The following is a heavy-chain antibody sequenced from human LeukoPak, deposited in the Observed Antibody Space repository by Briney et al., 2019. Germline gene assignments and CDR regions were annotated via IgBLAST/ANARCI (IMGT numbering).Heavy chain of an antibody. V-gene: IGHV3-23*01. J-gene: IGHJ4*02. CDR2: ISGSGGST. D-gene: IGHD6-19*01. CDR3: AKDLPPYSSGWFYFDY. Sequence: GGSLRLSCAASGFTFSSYAMSWVRQAPGKGLEWVSAISGSGGSTYYADSVKGRFTISRDNSKNTLYLQTNSLRAEDTAVYYCAKDLPPYSSGWFYFDYWGQGTLVTVSS. CDR1: GFTFSSYA.